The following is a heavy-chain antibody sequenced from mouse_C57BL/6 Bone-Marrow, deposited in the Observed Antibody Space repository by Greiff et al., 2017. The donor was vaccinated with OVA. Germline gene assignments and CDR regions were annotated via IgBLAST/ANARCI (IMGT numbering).Heavy chain of an antibody. CDR3: ARDLYYYGSRYYFDD. CDR1: GYTFTSYW. J-gene: IGHJ2*01. V-gene: IGHV1-52*01. CDR2: IDPSDSET. D-gene: IGHD1-1*01. Sequence: VQLQQPGAELVRPGSSVKLSCKASGYTFTSYWMHWVKQRPIQGLEWIGNIDPSDSETHYNQKFKDKATLTVDKSSSTAYMQLSSLTSEDSAVYYCARDLYYYGSRYYFDDWGQGTTLTVSS.